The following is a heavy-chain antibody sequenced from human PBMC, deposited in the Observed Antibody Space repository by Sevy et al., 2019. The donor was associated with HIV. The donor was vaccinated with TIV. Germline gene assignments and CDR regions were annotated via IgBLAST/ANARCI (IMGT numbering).Heavy chain of an antibody. J-gene: IGHJ5*02. CDR1: GFTFSSYG. V-gene: IGHV3-30*18. CDR3: AKDGLYGGFRWFDP. CDR2: ISYDGSNK. Sequence: GGSLRLSCAASGFTFSSYGMHWVRQAPGKGLEWVAVISYDGSNKYYADSVKGRFTISRDNSKNTLYLQMNSLSAEDTAVYYCAKDGLYGGFRWFDPWGQGTLVTVSS. D-gene: IGHD5-12*01.